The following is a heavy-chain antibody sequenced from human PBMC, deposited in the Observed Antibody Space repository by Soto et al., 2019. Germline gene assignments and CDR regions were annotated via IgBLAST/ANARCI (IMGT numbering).Heavy chain of an antibody. CDR3: ARWGCSGSNCNLNQRSFDL. V-gene: IGHV3-33*03. CDR2: IWYDGSNK. D-gene: IGHD2-15*01. CDR1: GFIFNEYG. Sequence: VQLVESGGGVVQPGRSLRLSCAASGFIFNEYGMHWVRQAPGKGLEWVAVIWYDGSNKYYADSVKGRFTLSRDNSKNTMSLQMNSLRVEDTAVYYCARWGCSGSNCNLNQRSFDLWGQGTLVTVSS. J-gene: IGHJ4*02.